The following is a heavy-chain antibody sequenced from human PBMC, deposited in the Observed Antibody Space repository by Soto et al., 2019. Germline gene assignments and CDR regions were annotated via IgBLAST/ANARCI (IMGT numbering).Heavy chain of an antibody. V-gene: IGHV4-59*01. J-gene: IGHJ4*02. D-gene: IGHD3-22*01. Sequence: SCKASGGTFSSYTISWIRQPPGKGLEWIGYIYYSGSTNYNPSLKSRVAISVDTSKNQFSLKLSSVTAADTAVYYCARDQRYYDSSGYHIWGQGTLVTVSS. CDR3: ARDQRYYDSSGYHI. CDR1: GGTFSSYT. CDR2: IYYSGST.